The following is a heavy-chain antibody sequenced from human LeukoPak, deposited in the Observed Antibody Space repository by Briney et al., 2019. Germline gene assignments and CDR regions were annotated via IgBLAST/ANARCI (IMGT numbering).Heavy chain of an antibody. CDR3: ARGRSIGSGSYPSDY. CDR2: INPNSGGT. CDR1: GYTFTGYY. J-gene: IGHJ4*02. D-gene: IGHD3-10*01. V-gene: IGHV1-2*04. Sequence: ASVKVSCKASGYTFTGYYMHWVRQAPGQGLEWMGWINPNSGGTNYAQKFQGWVTMTRDTSISTAYMELSRLRSDDTAVYYCARGRSIGSGSYPSDYWGQGTLVTVSS.